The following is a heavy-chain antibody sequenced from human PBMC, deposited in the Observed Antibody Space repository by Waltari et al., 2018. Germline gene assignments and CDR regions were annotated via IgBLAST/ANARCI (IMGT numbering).Heavy chain of an antibody. CDR2: IYYSGST. CDR3: ARVLYYYYYMDV. J-gene: IGHJ6*03. CDR1: GGSISRGGYY. Sequence: QVQLQESGPGLVKPSQTLSLTCTVSGGSISRGGYYWRWLRQHPGKGLEWIGYIYYSGSTYYNPSLKSRVTISVDTSKNQFSLKLSSVTAADTAVYYCARVLYYYYYMDVWGKGTTVTVSS. V-gene: IGHV4-31*03.